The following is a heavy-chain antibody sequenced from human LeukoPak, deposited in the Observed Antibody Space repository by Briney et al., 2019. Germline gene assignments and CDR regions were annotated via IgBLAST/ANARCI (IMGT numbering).Heavy chain of an antibody. V-gene: IGHV3-23*01. CDR3: AKESPYGNYFDY. J-gene: IGHJ4*02. Sequence: GGSLRLSCAASGITFSSYAMNWVRQAPGKGLEWVSGVSSSGGSAYYADSVKGRFTISRDNSKNTMNLQMNSLRAEDSAVYYCAKESPYGNYFDYWGQGTLVTVSS. CDR1: GITFSSYA. CDR2: VSSSGGSA. D-gene: IGHD4-17*01.